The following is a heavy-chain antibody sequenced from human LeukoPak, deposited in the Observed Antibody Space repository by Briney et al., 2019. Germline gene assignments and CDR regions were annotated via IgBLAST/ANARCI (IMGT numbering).Heavy chain of an antibody. V-gene: IGHV4-34*01. CDR3: ARGARVYNWNFDY. D-gene: IGHD1-20*01. CDR2: INHSGST. CDR1: GGSFSGYY. Sequence: PSETLSLTCAVYGGSFSGYYWSWIRQPPGKGLEWIGEINHSGSTNYNPSLKSRVTISVDTSKDQFSLKLSSVTAADTAVYYCARGARVYNWNFDYWGQGTLVTVSS. J-gene: IGHJ4*02.